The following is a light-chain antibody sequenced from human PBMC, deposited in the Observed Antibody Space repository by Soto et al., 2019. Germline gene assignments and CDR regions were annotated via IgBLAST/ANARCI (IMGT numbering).Light chain of an antibody. CDR1: QGISTY. J-gene: IGKJ4*01. CDR2: LAS. CDR3: QQSYSTLVT. Sequence: IQVTQSPSSLSASVGDRVTITCRASQGISTYLNWYRQKPGKAPELLIFLASTLQTGVPSRFSGSGSGTDFSLTISSLQPEDFATYYCQQSYSTLVTFGGGTKLQI. V-gene: IGKV1-39*01.